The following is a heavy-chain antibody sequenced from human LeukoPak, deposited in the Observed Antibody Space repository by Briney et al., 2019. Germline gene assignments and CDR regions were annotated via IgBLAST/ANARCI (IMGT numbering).Heavy chain of an antibody. J-gene: IGHJ4*02. D-gene: IGHD3-22*01. Sequence: PGGSLRLSCAASGFTFSDYYMTWFRQAPGKGLEWVSYISSSSSTIYYADSVKGRFTISRDNSKNSLYLQMNSLRAEDTAVYYCARHEGITMIMNWGQGTLVTVSS. CDR1: GFTFSDYY. CDR2: ISSSSSTI. V-gene: IGHV3-11*04. CDR3: ARHEGITMIMN.